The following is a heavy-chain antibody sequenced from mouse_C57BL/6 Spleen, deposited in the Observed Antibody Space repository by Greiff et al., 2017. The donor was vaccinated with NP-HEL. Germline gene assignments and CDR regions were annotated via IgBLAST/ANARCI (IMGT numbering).Heavy chain of an antibody. D-gene: IGHD1-1*01. CDR1: GYTFTNYW. CDR2: IYPGGGYT. CDR3: ARGDYGSSSFDY. V-gene: IGHV1-63*01. J-gene: IGHJ2*01. Sequence: VQLQESGAELVRPGTSVKMSCKASGYTFTNYWIGWAKQRPGHGLEWIGDIYPGGGYTNYNEKFKGKATLTADKSSSTAYMQFSSLTSEDSAIYYCARGDYGSSSFDYWGQGTTLTVSS.